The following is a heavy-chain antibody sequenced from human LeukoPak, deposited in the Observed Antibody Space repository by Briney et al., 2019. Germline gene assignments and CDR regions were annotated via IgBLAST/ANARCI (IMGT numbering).Heavy chain of an antibody. CDR1: GFTFSSYT. D-gene: IGHD2-15*01. CDR3: ARAGSFSSSYGISWDY. V-gene: IGHV3-48*01. J-gene: IGHJ4*02. Sequence: GGSLRLSCAASGFTFSSYTMNWVRQAPGKGLEWVSFIRSSSSTIYYADSVKGRFTISRDNAKNSLFLQMNSLRAEDTAVYYCARAGSFSSSYGISWDYWGQGALVAVSS. CDR2: IRSSSSTI.